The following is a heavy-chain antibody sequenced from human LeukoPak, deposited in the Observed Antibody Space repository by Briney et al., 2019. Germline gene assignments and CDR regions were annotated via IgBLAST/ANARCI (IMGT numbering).Heavy chain of an antibody. CDR3: AKGGSAWDNPFDY. Sequence: ASVKVSCKASGYTFTVYYIHWVRQAPGQGLEWMGWINPNSGGTNYAQNFQGRVTMTRDTSIGTAYMELSRLRVDDTAVYYCAKGGSAWDNPFDYWGQGTLVTVPS. J-gene: IGHJ4*02. V-gene: IGHV1-2*02. D-gene: IGHD6-19*01. CDR1: GYTFTVYY. CDR2: INPNSGGT.